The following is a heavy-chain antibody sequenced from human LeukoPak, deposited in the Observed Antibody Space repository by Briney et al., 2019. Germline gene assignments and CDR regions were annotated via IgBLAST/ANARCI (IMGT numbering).Heavy chain of an antibody. CDR1: GGSVSSGSYY. J-gene: IGHJ4*02. Sequence: SETLSLTCTVSGGSVSSGSYYWSWIRQPPGKGLEWIGYIYYSGGTNYNPSLKSRVTISVVTSKNQVSLNLRSVTAADTAVYYCVTMVPPQYSYGSSFDHWGQGTLVTVSS. D-gene: IGHD5-18*01. CDR2: IYYSGGT. V-gene: IGHV4-61*01. CDR3: VTMVPPQYSYGSSFDH.